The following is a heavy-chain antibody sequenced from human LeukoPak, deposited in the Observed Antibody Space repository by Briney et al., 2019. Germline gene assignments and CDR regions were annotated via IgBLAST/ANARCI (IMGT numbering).Heavy chain of an antibody. CDR2: IIPIFGTA. Sequence: GASVKVSCKASGGTFSSYAISWVRQAPGQGLEWMGGIIPIFGTANYAQKFQGRVTITADESTSTAYMELSSLRSEDTAVYYCARDSWYGDYAGAFDIWGQGTMVTVSS. D-gene: IGHD4-17*01. J-gene: IGHJ3*02. V-gene: IGHV1-69*01. CDR1: GGTFSSYA. CDR3: ARDSWYGDYAGAFDI.